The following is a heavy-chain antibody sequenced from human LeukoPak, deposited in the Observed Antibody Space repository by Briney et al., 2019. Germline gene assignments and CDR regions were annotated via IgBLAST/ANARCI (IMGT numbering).Heavy chain of an antibody. J-gene: IGHJ6*03. CDR2: IYYSGST. CDR3: ARHYGPRRYYYYYMDV. CDR1: GGSISSYY. D-gene: IGHD3-10*01. Sequence: SETLSLTCTVSGGSISSYYWSWIRQPPGKGLEWIGYIYYSGSTNYNPSLKSRVTISVDTSKNQFSLKLSSVTAADTAVYYCARHYGPRRYYYYYMDVWGKGTTVTVSS. V-gene: IGHV4-59*12.